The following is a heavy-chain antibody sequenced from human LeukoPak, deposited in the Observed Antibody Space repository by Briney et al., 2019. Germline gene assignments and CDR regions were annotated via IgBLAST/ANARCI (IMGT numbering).Heavy chain of an antibody. J-gene: IGHJ5*02. CDR2: MNPNSGNT. Sequence: ASVKVSCKASGYTFTKYYIHWVRQAPGQGLEWMGWMNPNSGNTGYAQKFQGRVTITRNTSISTAYMELSSLRSEDTAVYYCARGFREGDWFDPWGQGTLVTVSS. CDR3: ARGFREGDWFDP. D-gene: IGHD3-10*01. CDR1: GYTFTKYY. V-gene: IGHV1-8*03.